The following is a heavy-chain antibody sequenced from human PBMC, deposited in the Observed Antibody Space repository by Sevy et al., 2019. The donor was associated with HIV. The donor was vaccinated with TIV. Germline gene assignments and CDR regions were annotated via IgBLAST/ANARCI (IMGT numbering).Heavy chain of an antibody. J-gene: IGHJ6*02. CDR2: IRNKPKSYTT. V-gene: IGHV3-72*01. D-gene: IGHD6-25*01. CDR3: ARGASEAATYYYYGLDV. Sequence: GGSLRLSCAASGFTFSDHYMDWVRQAPGKGLEWVGRIRNKPKSYTTEYAASVKGRFTVSRDDSKNSLYMQMNSLKTEDTAVYYCARGASEAATYYYYGLDVWGQGTTVTVSS. CDR1: GFTFSDHY.